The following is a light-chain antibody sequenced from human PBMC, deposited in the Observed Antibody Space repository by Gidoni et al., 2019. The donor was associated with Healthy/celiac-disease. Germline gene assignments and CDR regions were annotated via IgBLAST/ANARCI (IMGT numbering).Light chain of an antibody. V-gene: IGKV4-1*01. CDR1: QSALYSYNNKNY. CDR2: WAS. J-gene: IGKJ2*01. CDR3: QKYYSTRPFT. Sequence: DIVMTQSPDSLAVYLCVRATINCKSSQSALYSYNNKNYLAWYQQKAGQPPKLLIYWASTRESGVPGRFSGSGCGTDFTLTISSLQDEDVAVYYCQKYYSTRPFTFGQXTKLEIK.